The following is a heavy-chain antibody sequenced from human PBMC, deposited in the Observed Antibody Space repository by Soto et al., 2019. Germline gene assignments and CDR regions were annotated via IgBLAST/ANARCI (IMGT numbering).Heavy chain of an antibody. J-gene: IGHJ4*02. CDR3: AKDQWTGSYCSGGSCYQYFDY. V-gene: IGHV3-9*01. CDR2: ISWNSGSI. Sequence: GGSLRLSCAASGFTFDDYAMHWVRQAPGKGLEWVSGISWNSGSIGYADSVKGRFTISRDNAKNSLYLQMNSLRAEDTALYYCAKDQWTGSYCSGGSCYQYFDYWGQGTLVTVSS. CDR1: GFTFDDYA. D-gene: IGHD2-15*01.